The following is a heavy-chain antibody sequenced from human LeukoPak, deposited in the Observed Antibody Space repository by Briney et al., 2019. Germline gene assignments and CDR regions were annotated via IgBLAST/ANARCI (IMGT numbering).Heavy chain of an antibody. CDR2: IYYSGST. CDR1: GGSISSYY. CDR3: ARGEYDLPSPNFDY. J-gene: IGHJ4*02. Sequence: SETLSLTCTVSGGSISSYYWSWIRQPPGKGLEWIGYIYYSGSTNYNPSLKSRVTISVDTSKNQFSLKLSSVTAADTAVYYCARGEYDLPSPNFDYWGQGTLVTVSS. V-gene: IGHV4-59*01. D-gene: IGHD3-10*01.